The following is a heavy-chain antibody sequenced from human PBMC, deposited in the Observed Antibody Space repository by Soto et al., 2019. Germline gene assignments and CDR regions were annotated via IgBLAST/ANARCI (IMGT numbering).Heavy chain of an antibody. CDR1: GFTFRDFW. J-gene: IGHJ4*02. CDR2: IKHDGSET. D-gene: IGHD2-15*01. Sequence: EVQVVESGGDLVQPGGSLRLSCVVSGFTFRDFWLSWVRQAPGKGLDWVANIKHDGSETYYVGSVEGRFTISRDNTKDSLYLQMNSLRAEDTAVYYCATGGSWGPDFWGQGTLVTVSS. V-gene: IGHV3-7*01. CDR3: ATGGSWGPDF.